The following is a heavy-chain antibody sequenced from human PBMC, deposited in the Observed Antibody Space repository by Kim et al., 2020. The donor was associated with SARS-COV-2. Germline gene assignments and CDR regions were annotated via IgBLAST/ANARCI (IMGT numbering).Heavy chain of an antibody. CDR3: ARGYKATVGF. CDR2: INHSGST. V-gene: IGHV4-34*01. D-gene: IGHD4-17*01. J-gene: IGHJ4*02. Sequence: SETLSLTCAVSGESLSDYYWNWIRQPPGKGLEWIGEINHSGSTKYNPSLKSRVTISVDTSKNQFSLRLTSVIAADTAVYYCARGYKATVGFWGQGTLVTV. CDR1: GESLSDYY.